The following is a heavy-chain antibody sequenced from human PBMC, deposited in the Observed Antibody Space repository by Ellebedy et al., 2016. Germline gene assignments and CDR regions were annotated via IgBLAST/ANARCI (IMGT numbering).Heavy chain of an antibody. J-gene: IGHJ4*02. CDR3: ASGVGATNRVDY. Sequence: ASVKVSCKASGYTFTSYGISWVRQAPGQGLEWMGWIGGYNGKTNYAQKLQGRVTMTTDTSTSTAYMDLRSLRSDDTAVYYCASGVGATNRVDYWGQGTLVTVSS. V-gene: IGHV1-18*01. CDR2: IGGYNGKT. CDR1: GYTFTSYG. D-gene: IGHD1-26*01.